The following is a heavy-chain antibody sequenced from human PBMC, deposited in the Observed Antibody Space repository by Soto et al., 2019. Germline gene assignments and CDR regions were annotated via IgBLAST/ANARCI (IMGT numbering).Heavy chain of an antibody. D-gene: IGHD2-21*02. CDR3: ARVFPCGGDCYGLDY. V-gene: IGHV3-11*01. J-gene: IGHJ4*02. Sequence: GGSLRLSCAASGLTFSDYYMSWIRQAPGKGLEWVSYISSSGSTIYYADSVKGRFTISRDNAKNSLYLQMNSLRAEDTAVYYCARVFPCGGDCYGLDYWGQGTLVTVSS. CDR1: GLTFSDYY. CDR2: ISSSGSTI.